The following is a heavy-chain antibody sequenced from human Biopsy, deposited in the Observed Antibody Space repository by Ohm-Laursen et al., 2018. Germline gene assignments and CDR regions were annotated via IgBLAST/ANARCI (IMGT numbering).Heavy chain of an antibody. V-gene: IGHV4-61*01. D-gene: IGHD6-19*01. CDR1: GDSVSSGSFY. CDR2: IYDRGSTA. Sequence: SDTLSRTCTVSGDSVSSGSFYWTWIRQPPGQGLEYIGYIYDRGSTANYNPSLESRVTMSVDMPKNQFSLKLSSVTAADTAIYYCARGMRSSGWPYFDSWGQGTLVTVSS. J-gene: IGHJ4*02. CDR3: ARGMRSSGWPYFDS.